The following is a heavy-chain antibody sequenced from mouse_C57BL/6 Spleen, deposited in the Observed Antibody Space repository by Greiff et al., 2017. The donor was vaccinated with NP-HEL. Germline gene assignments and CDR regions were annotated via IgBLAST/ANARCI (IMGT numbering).Heavy chain of an antibody. D-gene: IGHD2-3*01. Sequence: EVQLQQSGTVLARPGASVKMSCKTSGYTFTSYWMHWVKQRPGPGLEWIGAVYPGNSDTSYNQKFQGTAQLTAVTSASTAYMELSSLTNEDSAVYYCTRDDGYGMDDWGQGTSVTVSS. CDR2: VYPGNSDT. J-gene: IGHJ4*01. CDR1: GYTFTSYW. CDR3: TRDDGYGMDD. V-gene: IGHV1-5*01.